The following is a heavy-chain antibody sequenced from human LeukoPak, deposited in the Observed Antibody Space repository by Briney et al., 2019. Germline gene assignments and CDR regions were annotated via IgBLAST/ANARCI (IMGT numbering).Heavy chain of an antibody. V-gene: IGHV1-46*01. Sequence: ASVKVSCKASGYTFTSYYMHWVRQAPGQGLEWMGIINPSGGSTSYAQKFRGRVTMTRGMSTSTVYMELSSLRSEDTAVYYCARERSYYDSSGYPYYFDYWGQGTLVTVSS. D-gene: IGHD3-22*01. CDR2: INPSGGST. CDR1: GYTFTSYY. CDR3: ARERSYYDSSGYPYYFDY. J-gene: IGHJ4*02.